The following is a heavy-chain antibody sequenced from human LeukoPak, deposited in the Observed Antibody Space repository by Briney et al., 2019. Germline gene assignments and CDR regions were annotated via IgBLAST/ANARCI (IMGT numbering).Heavy chain of an antibody. D-gene: IGHD3-10*01. J-gene: IGHJ4*02. CDR1: GFSFNTYA. V-gene: IGHV3-33*01. CDR2: IWYDGSKK. Sequence: PGGSLRLSCTTSGFSFNTYAMHWVRQAPGKGLEWMAVIWYDGSKKYYADSVQGRFTISRDNSKNTVYLQMNSLRAEDTAIYYCARGESSVWRGCDPSLFDQWGQGTLVTVSS. CDR3: ARGESSVWRGCDPSLFDQ.